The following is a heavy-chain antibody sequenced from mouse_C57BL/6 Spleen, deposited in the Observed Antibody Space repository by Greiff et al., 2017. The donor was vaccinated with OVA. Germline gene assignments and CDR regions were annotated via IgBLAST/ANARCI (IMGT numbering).Heavy chain of an antibody. CDR1: GYTFTSYW. Sequence: QVQLKQPGAELVRPGSSVKLSCKASGYTFTSYWMHWVKQKPIQGLEWIGNIDPSDSETHYNQKFKDKATLTVDKSSSTAYMQLSSLTSEDSAVYYCAYSSGYRYYFDYWGQGTTLTVSS. CDR2: IDPSDSET. J-gene: IGHJ2*01. D-gene: IGHD3-2*02. V-gene: IGHV1-52*01. CDR3: AYSSGYRYYFDY.